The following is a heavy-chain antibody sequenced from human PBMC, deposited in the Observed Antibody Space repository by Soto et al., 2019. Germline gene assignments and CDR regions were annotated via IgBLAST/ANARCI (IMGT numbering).Heavy chain of an antibody. Sequence: PGGSLRLSCAASGFTFSSYAMHWVRQAPGKGLEWVAVISYDGSNKYYADSVKGRFTISRDNSKSTLYLQMNSLRAEDTAVYYCARAHSSSWYEGGDSYYFDYWGQGTLVTVSS. CDR3: ARAHSSSWYEGGDSYYFDY. CDR2: ISYDGSNK. J-gene: IGHJ4*02. CDR1: GFTFSSYA. D-gene: IGHD6-13*01. V-gene: IGHV3-30-3*01.